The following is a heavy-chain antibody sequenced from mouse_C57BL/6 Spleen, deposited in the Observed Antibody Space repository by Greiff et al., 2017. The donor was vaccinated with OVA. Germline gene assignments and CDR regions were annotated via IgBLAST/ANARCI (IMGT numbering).Heavy chain of an antibody. Sequence: VKLQQPGAELVRPGSSVKLSCKASGYTFTSYWMDWVKQRPGQGLEWIGNIYPSDSETHYNQKFKDKATLTVDKSSSTAYMQLSSLTSEDSAVYYCARVGWLEMDYWGQGTSVTVSS. D-gene: IGHD2-3*01. CDR2: IYPSDSET. CDR1: GYTFTSYW. J-gene: IGHJ4*01. CDR3: ARVGWLEMDY. V-gene: IGHV1-61*01.